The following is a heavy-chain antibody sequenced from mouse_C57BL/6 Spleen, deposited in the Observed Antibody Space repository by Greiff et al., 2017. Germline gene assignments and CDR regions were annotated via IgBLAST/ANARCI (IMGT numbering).Heavy chain of an antibody. Sequence: EVQLVESGGGLVKPGGSLKLSCAASGFTFSDYGMHWVRQAPEKGLEWVAYISSGSSTIYYADTVKGRFTISRDNAKNTLFLQMTSLRSEDTAIYYCARPDDVYYVGFAYWGQGTLVTVSA. J-gene: IGHJ3*01. CDR3: ARPDDVYYVGFAY. V-gene: IGHV5-17*01. D-gene: IGHD2-3*01. CDR2: ISSGSSTI. CDR1: GFTFSDYG.